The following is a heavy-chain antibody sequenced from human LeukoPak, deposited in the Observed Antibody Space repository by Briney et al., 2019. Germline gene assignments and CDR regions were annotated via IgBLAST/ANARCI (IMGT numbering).Heavy chain of an antibody. CDR2: ISSSSSYI. Sequence: KPGGSLRLSCAASGFTFSSYAMNWVRQAPGKGLEWVSSISSSSSYIYYADSVKGRFTISRDNAKNSLYLQMNSLRAEDTAVYYCARDFRDYVAYWGQGTLVTVSS. J-gene: IGHJ4*02. V-gene: IGHV3-21*01. CDR1: GFTFSSYA. CDR3: ARDFRDYVAY.